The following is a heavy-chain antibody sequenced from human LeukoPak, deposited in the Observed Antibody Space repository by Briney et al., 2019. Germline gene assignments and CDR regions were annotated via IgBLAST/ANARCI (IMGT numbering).Heavy chain of an antibody. CDR3: ARVPGFNYYYYYGMDV. J-gene: IGHJ6*02. V-gene: IGHV3-33*01. CDR1: GFTFSSYG. D-gene: IGHD3-10*01. Sequence: GGSLRLSCAASGFTFSSYGMHWVRQAPGMGLEWVAVIWYDGSNKYYADSVKGRFTISRDNSKNTLYLQMNSLRAEDTAVYYCARVPGFNYYYYYGMDVWGQGTTVTVSS. CDR2: IWYDGSNK.